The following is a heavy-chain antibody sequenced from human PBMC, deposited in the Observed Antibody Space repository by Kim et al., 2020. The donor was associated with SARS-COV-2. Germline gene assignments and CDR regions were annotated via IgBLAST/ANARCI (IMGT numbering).Heavy chain of an antibody. CDR3: ARRRDYYDSSGEYTDDAFDI. J-gene: IGHJ3*02. V-gene: IGHV4-39*01. D-gene: IGHD3-22*01. Sequence: SETLSLTCTVSGGSITTSNYYWGWIRQPPGKGLEWIGSISYSGSTYYNPSLNSRVTISVDTSMNQFSLKLSSVTAADTAVYYCARRRDYYDSSGEYTDDAFDIWGQGTMVTVSS. CDR2: ISYSGST. CDR1: GGSITTSNYY.